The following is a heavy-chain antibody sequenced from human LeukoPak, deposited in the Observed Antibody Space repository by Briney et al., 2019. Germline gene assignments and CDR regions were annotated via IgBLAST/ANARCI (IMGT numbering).Heavy chain of an antibody. J-gene: IGHJ4*02. D-gene: IGHD2-2*01. Sequence: GGSLRLSCAASGFTFSPYWMHWVRQAPGKGLVWVARITSDGSSTAYADSVKGRFTISRDNTKNTLYLHMNNLRAEDTAVYYGARARCSRTSCNTESDYWGQGTLVTVSS. V-gene: IGHV3-74*01. CDR3: ARARCSRTSCNTESDY. CDR1: GFTFSPYW. CDR2: ITSDGSST.